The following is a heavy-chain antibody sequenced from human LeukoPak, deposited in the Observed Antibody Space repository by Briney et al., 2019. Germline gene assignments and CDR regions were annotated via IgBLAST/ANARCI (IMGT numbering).Heavy chain of an antibody. D-gene: IGHD3-10*01. Sequence: SGPALVKPTQTLTLTCTFSGFSLSTSGMCVSWIRQPPGKALEWLARIDWDDDKYYSTSLKTRLTISKDTSKNQVVLTMTIMDPVDTATYYCARIMVRGVTHAFDIWGQGTMVTVSS. J-gene: IGHJ3*02. CDR1: GFSLSTSGMC. CDR2: IDWDDDK. CDR3: ARIMVRGVTHAFDI. V-gene: IGHV2-70*11.